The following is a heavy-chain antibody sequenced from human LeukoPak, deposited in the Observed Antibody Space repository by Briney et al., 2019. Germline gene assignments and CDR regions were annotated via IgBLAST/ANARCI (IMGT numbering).Heavy chain of an antibody. D-gene: IGHD3-22*01. CDR3: AGNYYDSSGYYPFDY. V-gene: IGHV4-4*07. Sequence: SETLSLTCTVSGGSISSYYWSWIRQPAGKGLEWIGRIYTSGSTNYNPPLKSRVTMSVDTSKNQFSLKLSSVTAADTAVYYCAGNYYDSSGYYPFDYWGQGILVTVSS. J-gene: IGHJ4*02. CDR1: GGSISSYY. CDR2: IYTSGST.